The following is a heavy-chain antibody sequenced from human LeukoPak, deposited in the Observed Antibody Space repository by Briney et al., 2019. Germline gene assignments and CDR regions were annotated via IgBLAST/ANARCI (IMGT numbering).Heavy chain of an antibody. CDR3: AREAGDYSRGFDY. Sequence: SETLSLTCAVSGYSISSSHWWSWVRQPPGKGLEWIGEISHRGNTNYNPSLKSRVTTSVDKSKNQLSLKLSFVTAADTAVYYCAREAGDYSRGFDYWGQGTLVTVSS. D-gene: IGHD2-15*01. CDR2: ISHRGNT. J-gene: IGHJ4*02. V-gene: IGHV4-4*02. CDR1: GYSISSSHW.